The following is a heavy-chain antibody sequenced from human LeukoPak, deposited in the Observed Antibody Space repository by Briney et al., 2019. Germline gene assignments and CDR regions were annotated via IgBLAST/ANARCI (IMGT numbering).Heavy chain of an antibody. CDR1: GFTFSSYE. V-gene: IGHV3-48*03. D-gene: IGHD3-10*02. J-gene: IGHJ6*04. Sequence: PGGSLRLSCAASGFTFSSYEMNWARQAPGKGLEWVSYISSSDSTIYYADSVKGRFTISRDNAKNSLYLQMNSLRAEDTAVYYCAELGITMIGGVWGKGTTVTISS. CDR2: ISSSDSTI. CDR3: AELGITMIGGV.